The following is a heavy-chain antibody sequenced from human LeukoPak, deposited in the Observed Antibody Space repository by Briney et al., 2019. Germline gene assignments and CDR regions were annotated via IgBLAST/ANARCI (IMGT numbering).Heavy chain of an antibody. D-gene: IGHD5-18*01. J-gene: IGHJ4*02. Sequence: PSQTLSLTCAVSGGSISSGGYCWDWVRQPPGRGLGWIVYIYQSGSTYYNPSLKSRVTISVDRSKNQFSLKLSSVTAADTAVYYCASGGYSYGFDYWGQGTLVTVSS. V-gene: IGHV4-30-2*01. CDR1: GGSISSGGYC. CDR3: ASGGYSYGFDY. CDR2: IYQSGST.